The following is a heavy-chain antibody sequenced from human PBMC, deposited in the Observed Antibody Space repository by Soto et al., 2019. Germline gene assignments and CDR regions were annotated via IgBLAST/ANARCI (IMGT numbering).Heavy chain of an antibody. Sequence: QITLKESGPTLVKPTQTLTLTCTFSGFSLTTDRVGVGWIRQPPGEALEWLAVIYWDDSKTYRLSLASRLTITKDTSKHQVALTMTNMDSLDTATYYCAHAYGGRSRYWGQGTLVTVSS. J-gene: IGHJ4*02. CDR2: IYWDDSK. V-gene: IGHV2-5*02. CDR1: GFSLTTDRVG. D-gene: IGHD1-26*01. CDR3: AHAYGGRSRY.